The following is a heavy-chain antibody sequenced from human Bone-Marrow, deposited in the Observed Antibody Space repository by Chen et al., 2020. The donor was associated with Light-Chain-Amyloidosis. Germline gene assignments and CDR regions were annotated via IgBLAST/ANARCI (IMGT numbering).Heavy chain of an antibody. CDR1: GFTLSSYW. CDR3: ARSLGPYVMDV. Sequence: EVQLVESGGGLVQSGRSLTLSCAASGFTLSSYWMHWVRQAPGKGLVWVSHINGAGSGTDYADYVTGRFIISRDNTKNTLYLQMNSLGVEDTAVYYCARSLGPYVMDVWGQGTTVTVSS. D-gene: IGHD1-26*01. CDR2: INGAGSGT. J-gene: IGHJ6*02. V-gene: IGHV3-74*01.